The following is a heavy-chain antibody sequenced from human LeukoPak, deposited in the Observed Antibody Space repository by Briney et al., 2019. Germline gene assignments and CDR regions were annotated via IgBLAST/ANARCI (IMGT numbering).Heavy chain of an antibody. CDR1: GGSISSGGYY. D-gene: IGHD3-22*01. CDR3: ARDVSNYDSSGYGAFDI. Sequence: SETLSLTCTVSGGSISSGGYYWRWIRQHPGKGLEWVGYIYYSGSTYYNPSLKSRVTISVDTSKNQFSLKLSSVTAADTAVYYCARDVSNYDSSGYGAFDIWGQGTMVTVSS. CDR2: IYYSGST. V-gene: IGHV4-31*03. J-gene: IGHJ3*02.